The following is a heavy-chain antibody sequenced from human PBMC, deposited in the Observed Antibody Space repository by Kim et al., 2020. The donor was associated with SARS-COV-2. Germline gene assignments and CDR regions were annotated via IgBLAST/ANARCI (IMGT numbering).Heavy chain of an antibody. CDR1: GFTFRHYA. CDR2: VVGGGSSA. Sequence: GGSLRLSCAASGFTFRHYAMNWVRQVSGKGLDGVSSVVGGGSSAYYADSVKGRFTISRDNSKNILYLQMNSLRAEDTAIYYCAKVRAGAYGMDVWGHGNAVTVSS. V-gene: IGHV3-23*01. CDR3: AKVRAGAYGMDV. J-gene: IGHJ6*02. D-gene: IGHD1-26*01.